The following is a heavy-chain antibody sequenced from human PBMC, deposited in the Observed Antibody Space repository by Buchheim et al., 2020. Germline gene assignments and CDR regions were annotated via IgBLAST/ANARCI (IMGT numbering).Heavy chain of an antibody. D-gene: IGHD7-27*01. CDR1: GYTFTRYA. J-gene: IGHJ4*02. V-gene: IGHV1-3*01. CDR3: ARGYTNWGFDY. Sequence: QVQLVQSGAEVKEPGASVKVSCRSSGYTFTRYAIHWVRQAPGQTLEWMGWINAGNGVTVYSQKFQGRVTFTRDTSASTAYMELSSLRSEDTSVYYCARGYTNWGFDYWGQGTL. CDR2: INAGNGVT.